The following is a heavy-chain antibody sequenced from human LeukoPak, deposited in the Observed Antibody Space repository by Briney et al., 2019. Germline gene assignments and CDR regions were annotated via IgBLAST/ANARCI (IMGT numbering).Heavy chain of an antibody. V-gene: IGHV1-69*17. D-gene: IGHD5-24*01. CDR2: IIPNVGIA. CDR3: ARDGEMAAIYFDY. Sequence: SVKVSCKASGGTFSTYPISWVRQAPGQGLEWMGGIIPNVGIANYTQKFRGRVTITADKSTNTAYMELSSLRSEDTAVYYCARDGEMAAIYFDYWGQGTLVTVSS. CDR1: GGTFSTYP. J-gene: IGHJ4*02.